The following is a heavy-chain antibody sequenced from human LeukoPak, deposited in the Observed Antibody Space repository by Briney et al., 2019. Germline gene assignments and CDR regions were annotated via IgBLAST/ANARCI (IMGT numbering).Heavy chain of an antibody. J-gene: IGHJ4*02. V-gene: IGHV3-11*01. CDR3: ARGKYSFVY. Sequence: GGSLRLSCAASGFTFSDSYMSWIRQAPGKGLEYISYISSSGSTVYYADSVKGRFTLSRDNAKNSLSLEMNSLRAEDTAVYYCARGKYSFVYWGQGTLVTVSS. CDR2: ISSSGSTV. CDR1: GFTFSDSY.